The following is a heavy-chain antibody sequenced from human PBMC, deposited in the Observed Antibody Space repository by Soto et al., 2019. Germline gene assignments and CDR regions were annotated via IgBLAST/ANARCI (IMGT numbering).Heavy chain of an antibody. CDR2: IYYRGNA. D-gene: IGHD3-3*01. J-gene: IGHJ4*02. V-gene: IGHV4-39*01. CDR3: ARGQFKRNDLWSRYYFFDDY. Sequence: SETLSLTCSVSDDSINRDKYYWGWIRQAPGKGLEWIGSIYYRGNAYYNPSLQTRVTISLDTSKSQFSLKLSSVTAADSAVYYCARGQFKRNDLWSRYYFFDDYWGQGTRVTVSS. CDR1: DDSINRDKYY.